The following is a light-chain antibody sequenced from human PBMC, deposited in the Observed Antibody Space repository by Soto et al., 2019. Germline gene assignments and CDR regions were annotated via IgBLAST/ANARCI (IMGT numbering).Light chain of an antibody. Sequence: DIQMTQSPSSLSASVGDRVTITCRASQNINNHLNWYQQKPGTAPKVLIYAASRLQTGVPSRFSGSGSGTDFPLFHRSIQTGDFATYFCQQSYNNPKTFGQGTKVDI. CDR1: QNINNH. CDR2: AAS. CDR3: QQSYNNPKT. V-gene: IGKV1-39*01. J-gene: IGKJ1*01.